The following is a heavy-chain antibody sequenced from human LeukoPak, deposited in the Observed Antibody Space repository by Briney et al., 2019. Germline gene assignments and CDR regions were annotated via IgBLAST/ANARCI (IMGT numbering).Heavy chain of an antibody. CDR1: SVTFSGYY. Sequence: PSETLSRTCAVYSVTFSGYYWSWIRQPPGKGLEWIGEINHSGSTNYNTSLKSRVTISVDTSKNQCSLKLSSVTAADTAVYYCARGGELPYWGQGTLVTVSS. D-gene: IGHD3-10*01. CDR3: ARGGELPY. CDR2: INHSGST. V-gene: IGHV4-34*01. J-gene: IGHJ4*02.